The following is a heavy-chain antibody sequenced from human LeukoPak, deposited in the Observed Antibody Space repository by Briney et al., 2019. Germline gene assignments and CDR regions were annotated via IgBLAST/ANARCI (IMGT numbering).Heavy chain of an antibody. D-gene: IGHD4-17*01. J-gene: IGHJ4*02. CDR3: ARVAGAYGYFDY. CDR2: IYTSGST. Sequence: SQTLSLTCTVSGGSISSGSYYWSWIRQPAGTGLEWIGRIYTSGSTYYNPSLKSRVTISVDTSKNQFSLKLSSVTAADTAVYYCARVAGAYGYFDYWGQGTLVTVSS. V-gene: IGHV4-61*02. CDR1: GGSISSGSYY.